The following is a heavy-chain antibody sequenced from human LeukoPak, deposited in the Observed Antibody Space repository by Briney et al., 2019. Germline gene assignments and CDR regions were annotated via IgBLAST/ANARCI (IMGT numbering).Heavy chain of an antibody. CDR3: AREGSKGLSRADAFDI. D-gene: IGHD2/OR15-2a*01. Sequence: SVKVSCKASGGTFDSYTISWVRQAPGQGLEWMGGIIPIFGTTNYAQKFQGRVMITADESTNTAYMELSSLRSDDTAVYYCAREGSKGLSRADAFDIWGQGTMVTVSS. V-gene: IGHV1-69*13. J-gene: IGHJ3*02. CDR2: IIPIFGTT. CDR1: GGTFDSYT.